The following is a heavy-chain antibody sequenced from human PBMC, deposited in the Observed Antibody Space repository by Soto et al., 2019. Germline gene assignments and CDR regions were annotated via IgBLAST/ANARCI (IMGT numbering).Heavy chain of an antibody. Sequence: GESLKISCKGSGCSCISYWIIWVRQMPGKGLEWMGRIDPSDSYTNYSPSFQGHVTISADKSISTAYLQWSSLKASDTAMYYCARLQAAAGDNDLTFDYWGQGTLVTVSS. CDR1: GCSCISYW. D-gene: IGHD6-13*01. J-gene: IGHJ4*02. V-gene: IGHV5-10-1*01. CDR2: IDPSDSYT. CDR3: ARLQAAAGDNDLTFDY.